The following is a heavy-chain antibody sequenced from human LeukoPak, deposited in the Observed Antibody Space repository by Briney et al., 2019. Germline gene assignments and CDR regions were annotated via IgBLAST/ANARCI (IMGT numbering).Heavy chain of an antibody. V-gene: IGHV4-39*07. CDR1: GGSISSSSYY. CDR2: IYYSGST. D-gene: IGHD5-18*01. J-gene: IGHJ6*03. Sequence: SETLSLTCTVSGGSISSSSYYWGWIRQPPGKGLEWIGSIYYSGSTYYNPSLKSRVTISVDTSKNQFSLKLSSVTAADTAVYYCARDTTPVGYSYGYYYYYYMDVWGKGTTVTVSS. CDR3: ARDTTPVGYSYGYYYYYYMDV.